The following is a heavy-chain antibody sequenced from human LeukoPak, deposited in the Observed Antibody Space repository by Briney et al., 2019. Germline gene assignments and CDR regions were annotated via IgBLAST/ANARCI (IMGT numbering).Heavy chain of an antibody. D-gene: IGHD2-15*01. CDR1: GGSISSGGYY. Sequence: TLSLTCTVSGGSISSGGYYWSWIRQHPGKGLEWIGYIYYSGSTYYNPSLKSRVTISVETSKNQFSLKLSSVAVADTAMYYCERDGFSYWFDFWGQGTLVTVSS. CDR2: IYYSGST. CDR3: ERDGFSYWFDF. V-gene: IGHV4-31*03. J-gene: IGHJ5*01.